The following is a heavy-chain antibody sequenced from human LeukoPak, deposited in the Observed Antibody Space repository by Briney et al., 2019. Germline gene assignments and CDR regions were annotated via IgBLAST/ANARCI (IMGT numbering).Heavy chain of an antibody. Sequence: GGSLRLSCAASGFTFSSYEMNWVRQAPGKGLEWVSYISSSGTTIYYADSVKGRFTISRDNAKNSLYLQMNSLRAEDTAIYYCARVGVVVAATGNLWFDPWGQGTLVTVSS. CDR1: GFTFSSYE. CDR3: ARVGVVVAATGNLWFDP. V-gene: IGHV3-48*03. D-gene: IGHD2-15*01. J-gene: IGHJ5*02. CDR2: ISSSGTTI.